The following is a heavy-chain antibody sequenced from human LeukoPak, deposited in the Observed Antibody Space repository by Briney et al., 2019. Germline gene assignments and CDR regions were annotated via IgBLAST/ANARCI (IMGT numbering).Heavy chain of an antibody. D-gene: IGHD3-22*01. CDR3: ARAYESSGYRFDY. J-gene: IGHJ4*02. CDR1: GFTFSSYE. Sequence: GGSLRLSCAASGFTFSSYEMNWVRQAPGKGLEWVSYISRSGSTIYYADSVKGRFTISRDNAKNSLFLQMNSLRAEDTAVYYCARAYESSGYRFDYWGQGTLVTVSS. V-gene: IGHV3-48*03. CDR2: ISRSGSTI.